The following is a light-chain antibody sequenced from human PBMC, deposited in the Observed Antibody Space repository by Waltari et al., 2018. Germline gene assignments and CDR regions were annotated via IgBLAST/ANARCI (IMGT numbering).Light chain of an antibody. J-gene: IGLJ1*01. CDR3: SSYAGSNNLGV. V-gene: IGLV2-8*01. Sequence: QSALTQPPSASGSPGQSVTISCSGTSGDVGGYNYVSWYQQHPGKVPKLLIYEVTKPPSGVADRFSGSKSGSTASLTVSGLQAEDEADYYCSSYAGSNNLGVFGTGTKVTVL. CDR1: SGDVGGYNY. CDR2: EVT.